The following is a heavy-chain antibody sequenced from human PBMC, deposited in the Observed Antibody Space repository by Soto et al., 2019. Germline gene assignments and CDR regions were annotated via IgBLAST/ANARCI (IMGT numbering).Heavy chain of an antibody. D-gene: IGHD1-7*01. V-gene: IGHV2-5*02. CDR3: ANRMYMMSEWNYGAFDF. Sequence: QITLKESGPTMVKPTQTLTLTCSFSGFSLKTRGVGLGWIRQPPGKALEWLALIYWDDDNRYSPSLKSRLTVTKDTSKNQVFLTLTNLDPVDTGTYFCANRMYMMSEWNYGAFDFWGQGTVVTVSS. J-gene: IGHJ3*01. CDR1: GFSLKTRGVG. CDR2: IYWDDDN.